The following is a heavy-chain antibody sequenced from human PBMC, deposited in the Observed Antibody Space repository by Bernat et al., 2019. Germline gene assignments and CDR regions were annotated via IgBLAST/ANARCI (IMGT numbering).Heavy chain of an antibody. CDR3: ARSTSGSILDY. Sequence: EVHLVESGGGLVQPGGSLRLSCAASGFMFSDHYMDWVRQAPGKGLDWLGRINKGNSHTTEYAASVKGRFTVSRDDSRNSLFLQLNSLSAEDTAVYYCARSTSGSILDYWGQGTLVTVSS. J-gene: IGHJ4*02. CDR1: GFMFSDHY. V-gene: IGHV3-72*01. CDR2: INKGNSHTT. D-gene: IGHD3-22*01.